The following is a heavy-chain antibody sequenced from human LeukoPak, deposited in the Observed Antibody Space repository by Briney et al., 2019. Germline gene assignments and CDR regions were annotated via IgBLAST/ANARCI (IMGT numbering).Heavy chain of an antibody. CDR2: LNPKSGAT. V-gene: IGHV1-2*02. CDR1: GDTVSDYY. J-gene: IGHJ4*02. Sequence: ASVKVSCKASGDTVSDYYLHWVRQAPGQGLEWMGWLNPKSGATTYAQKFQGRVTMTSDTSISTAYMDLSRLTSDDSAVYYCATTKTLRDGYNLHYWGQGTLVTVSS. D-gene: IGHD5-24*01. CDR3: ATTKTLRDGYNLHY.